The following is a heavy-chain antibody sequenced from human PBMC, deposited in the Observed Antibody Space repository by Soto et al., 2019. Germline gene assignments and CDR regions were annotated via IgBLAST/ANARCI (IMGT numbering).Heavy chain of an antibody. D-gene: IGHD1-26*01. Sequence: EVQLLESGGGLVQPGESLRLSCAASGFTFSYYWMHWVRQAPGMGLVWVSRIHSDGSSTTYADSVKGRFTISRDNARKTLYLQMNRLRAEDTAVYYCAGGDRGAFDLWGQGTVLTVSS. CDR1: GFTFSYYW. CDR3: AGGDRGAFDL. V-gene: IGHV3-74*01. J-gene: IGHJ3*01. CDR2: IHSDGSST.